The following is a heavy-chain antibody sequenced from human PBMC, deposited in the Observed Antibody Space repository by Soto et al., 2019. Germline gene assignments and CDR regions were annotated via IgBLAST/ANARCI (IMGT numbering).Heavy chain of an antibody. CDR1: GFSLSSKGMR. J-gene: IGHJ4*02. CDR2: IDWDDDK. CDR3: ARSPGGFTVATYLFDY. V-gene: IGHV2-70*04. Sequence: SGPTLVNPTQTLTLTCTFSGFSLSSKGMRVSWIRQPPGKALEWLARIDWDDDKFYSPSLRTRLTISKDTSKNQVVLTMNNVDPKDTATYYCARSPGGFTVATYLFDYWGQGTLVTVSS. D-gene: IGHD4-17*01.